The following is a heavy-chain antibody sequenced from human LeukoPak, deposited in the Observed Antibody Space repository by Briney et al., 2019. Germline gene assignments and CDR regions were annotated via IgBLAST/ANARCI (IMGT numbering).Heavy chain of an antibody. J-gene: IGHJ4*02. CDR1: GGSISSSTYY. Sequence: PSETLSLTCTVSGGSISSSTYYWDWIRQPPGKGLEWIGSIYYSGSPSYNTSHKSRVSISVERSKNQFSLNLSSVTAADTAVYYCGRHLHFGNNWNQPIGYWGRGTLVTVSS. CDR3: GRHLHFGNNWNQPIGY. CDR2: IYYSGSP. V-gene: IGHV4-39*01. D-gene: IGHD1-1*01.